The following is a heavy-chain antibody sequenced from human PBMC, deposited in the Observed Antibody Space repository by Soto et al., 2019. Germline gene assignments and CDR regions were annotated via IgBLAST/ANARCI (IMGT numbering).Heavy chain of an antibody. D-gene: IGHD3-22*01. CDR3: ARERALYDSSGYYYYYYYGMDV. J-gene: IGHJ6*02. CDR2: IIPIFGTA. Sequence: ASVKVSCKASGGTFSSYAISWVRQAPGQGLEWMGGIIPIFGTANYAQKFQGRVTITADKSTSTAYMEQSSLRSEDTAVYYCARERALYDSSGYYYYYYYGMDVWGQGTTVTVSS. V-gene: IGHV1-69*06. CDR1: GGTFSSYA.